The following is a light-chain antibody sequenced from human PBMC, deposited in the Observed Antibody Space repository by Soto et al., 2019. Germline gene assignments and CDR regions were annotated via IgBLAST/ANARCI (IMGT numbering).Light chain of an antibody. CDR1: SSDVGSYNL. CDR2: EVS. Sequence: QSALTQSASVSGSPGQSITISCTGTSSDVGSYNLVSWYQQHPGKAPKLMIYEVSKRPSGVSKRFSGSKSGNTASLTISGLQAEDEADYYCCSYAGSRTGVVFGGGTKLTVL. CDR3: CSYAGSRTGVV. V-gene: IGLV2-23*02. J-gene: IGLJ2*01.